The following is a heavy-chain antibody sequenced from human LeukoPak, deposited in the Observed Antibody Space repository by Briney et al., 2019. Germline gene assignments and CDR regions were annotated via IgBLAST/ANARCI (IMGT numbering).Heavy chain of an antibody. D-gene: IGHD6-13*01. Sequence: GGSLRLSCAASGFTFSSYSMNWVRQAPAKGLPWVSYISSSSSTIYYADSVQGRFTISRDNAKNSLYLQMNSLRGEDTAVYCGARDRPGAAADYWGQGTLVTVSS. J-gene: IGHJ4*02. V-gene: IGHV3-48*01. CDR3: ARDRPGAAADY. CDR2: ISSSSSTI. CDR1: GFTFSSYS.